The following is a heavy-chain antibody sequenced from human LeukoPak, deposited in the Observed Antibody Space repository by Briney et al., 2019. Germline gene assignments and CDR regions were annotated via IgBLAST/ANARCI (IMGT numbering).Heavy chain of an antibody. D-gene: IGHD3-10*01. V-gene: IGHV3-74*01. Sequence: GGSLRLSCAASGFTFSNCWMHWVRQAPGKGLEWVSRIESDGSRTRYADSVKGRFTISRDNAKNTLYLQMNSLRAEDTAVYYCARSSVLWFGELSADHYYYYMDVWGKGTTVTVSS. CDR3: ARSSVLWFGELSADHYYYYMDV. J-gene: IGHJ6*03. CDR2: IESDGSRT. CDR1: GFTFSNCW.